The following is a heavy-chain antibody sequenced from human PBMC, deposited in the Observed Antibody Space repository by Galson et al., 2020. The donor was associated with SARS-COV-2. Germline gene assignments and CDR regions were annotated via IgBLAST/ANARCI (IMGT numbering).Heavy chain of an antibody. D-gene: IGHD3-22*01. V-gene: IGHV4-38-2*02. CDR1: GYSVSTTNY. CDR3: ARQGVNMIVLVTVPGWYFDR. Sequence: SETLSLTCTVSGYSVSTTNYWGWVRQPPGRGLEWIGSVYPSGTTYYNPSLKSRVTISVDTSKNQFSLRLDSGTAADTALYYCARQGVNMIVLVTVPGWYFDRWGRGTLVTVSS. J-gene: IGHJ2*01. CDR2: VYPSGTT.